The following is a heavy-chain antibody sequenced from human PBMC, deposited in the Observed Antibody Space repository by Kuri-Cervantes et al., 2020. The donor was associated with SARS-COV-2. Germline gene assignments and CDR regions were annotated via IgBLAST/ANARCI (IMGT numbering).Heavy chain of an antibody. CDR2: IGPSNTYI. CDR1: GFTFNSYN. Sequence: GESLKISCTVSGFTFNSYNMKWVRQAPGKGLEWVSGIGPSNTYIYYADSVKGRFIISRDNAKNSLYLKMNSLRVEDTALYYCARAYGDYVFREGLDSWGQGTLVTVSS. CDR3: ARAYGDYVFREGLDS. V-gene: IGHV3-21*06. J-gene: IGHJ4*02. D-gene: IGHD4-17*01.